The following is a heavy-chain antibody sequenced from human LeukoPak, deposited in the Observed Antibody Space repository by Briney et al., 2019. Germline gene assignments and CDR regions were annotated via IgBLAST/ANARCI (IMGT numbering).Heavy chain of an antibody. CDR3: ASFYDSSGYYYFDLFDY. D-gene: IGHD3-22*01. Sequence: GGSLRLSCAASGFTFSSYAMRWVRQAPGKGLEWVAVISYDGSNKYYADSVKGRFTISRDNSKNTLYLQMNSLRAEDTAVYYCASFYDSSGYYYFDLFDYWGQGTLVTVSS. CDR2: ISYDGSNK. CDR1: GFTFSSYA. V-gene: IGHV3-30*01. J-gene: IGHJ4*02.